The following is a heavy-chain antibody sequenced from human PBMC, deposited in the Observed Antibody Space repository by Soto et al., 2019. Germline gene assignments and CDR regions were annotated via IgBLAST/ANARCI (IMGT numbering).Heavy chain of an antibody. Sequence: EMQLLESGGGLLQPGGSLRLSCAASGFTFSSYAMNWVRRPPGKGLEWVSRISGSGGSTYYEDSVKGRFTVSRDNSKNTLYPQMNSLRAEDTAVYYCARDPNSGPFDYWGQGILVTVSS. CDR1: GFTFSSYA. CDR3: ARDPNSGPFDY. CDR2: ISGSGGST. J-gene: IGHJ4*02. V-gene: IGHV3-23*01. D-gene: IGHD2-21*01.